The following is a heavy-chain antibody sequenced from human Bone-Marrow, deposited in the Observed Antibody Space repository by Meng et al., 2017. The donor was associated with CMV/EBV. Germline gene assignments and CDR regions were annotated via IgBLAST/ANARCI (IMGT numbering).Heavy chain of an antibody. Sequence: GESLKIFCTASGFTFGDYAMSWVRQAPGKGLEWVGFIRSKAYGGTTEYAASVKGRFTISRDASKNSLNLQMNSLTTEDTALYYCARGRGAWDAYDIWGQGTLVTVSS. V-gene: IGHV3-49*04. CDR2: IRSKAYGGTT. CDR1: GFTFGDYA. CDR3: ARGRGAWDAYDI. J-gene: IGHJ3*02.